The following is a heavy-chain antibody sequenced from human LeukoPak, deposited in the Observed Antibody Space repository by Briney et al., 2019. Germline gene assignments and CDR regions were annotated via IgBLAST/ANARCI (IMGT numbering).Heavy chain of an antibody. D-gene: IGHD3-22*01. J-gene: IGHJ3*02. Sequence: SQTLSLTCTVSGDSISSGGYYWSWIRQHPGKGLEWIGYIYYSGSTYYNPSLKSRVTISVDTSKNQFSLKLSSVTAADTAVYYCASTEKYYYDSSGYFHDAFDIWGQGTMVTVSS. CDR2: IYYSGST. CDR3: ASTEKYYYDSSGYFHDAFDI. V-gene: IGHV4-31*03. CDR1: GDSISSGGYY.